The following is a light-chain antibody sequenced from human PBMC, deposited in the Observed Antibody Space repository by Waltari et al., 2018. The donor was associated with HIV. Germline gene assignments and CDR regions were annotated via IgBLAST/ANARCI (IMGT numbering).Light chain of an antibody. CDR3: AAWDDSLNGPV. Sequence: QSVLTQPPSASGTPGQRVTVSCSGSSSNIGSNTVNWYQQLPGTAPKLLIDSNNHRPAGVPARCSGSKSGTSASLAISGLQSEDEADYYCAAWDDSLNGPVFGGGTKLTVL. CDR2: SNN. V-gene: IGLV1-44*01. J-gene: IGLJ3*02. CDR1: SSNIGSNT.